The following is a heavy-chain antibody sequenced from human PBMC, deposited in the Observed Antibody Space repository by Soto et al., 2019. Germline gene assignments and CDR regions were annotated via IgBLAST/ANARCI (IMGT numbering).Heavy chain of an antibody. CDR3: ARDGSDSYGLDG. J-gene: IGHJ6*02. V-gene: IGHV4-4*07. D-gene: IGHD3-10*01. Sequence: SETLSLTCTVSGGSISSYYWSWIRQSAGKGLEWIGRIYNGGNTQYNPSLKSRVTMSADTSKNQFSLRLNSVTAADTAVYYCARDGSDSYGLDGCGQGTTITVSS. CDR1: GGSISSYY. CDR2: IYNGGNT.